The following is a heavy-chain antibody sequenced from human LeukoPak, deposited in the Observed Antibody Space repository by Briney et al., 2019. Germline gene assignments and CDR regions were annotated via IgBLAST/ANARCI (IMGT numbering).Heavy chain of an antibody. CDR2: FDPEDGET. J-gene: IGHJ4*02. CDR3: ARGRFGEGPGYSSSWSDY. V-gene: IGHV1-24*01. CDR1: GYTLTELS. Sequence: GASVKVSCKVSGYTLTELSMHWVRQAPGKGLEWMGGFDPEDGETIYAQKFQGRVTITADKSTSTAYMELSSLRSEDTAVYYCARGRFGEGPGYSSSWSDYWGQGTLVTVPS. D-gene: IGHD6-13*01.